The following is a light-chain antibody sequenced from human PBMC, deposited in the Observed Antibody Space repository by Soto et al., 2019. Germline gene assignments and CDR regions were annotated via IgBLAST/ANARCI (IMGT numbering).Light chain of an antibody. J-gene: IGKJ1*01. CDR3: QQYNKGAPWT. CDR1: QSVSSD. CDR2: GVS. V-gene: IGKV3-15*01. Sequence: EVVLTQSPATLSVSPGERATLSCRASQSVSSDLAWYRQKPGQAPRLLIYGVSTRATAIPPRFSGSGSGTEFTLTIRGLPPEDFAVYYCQQYNKGAPWTFGQGTQVHI.